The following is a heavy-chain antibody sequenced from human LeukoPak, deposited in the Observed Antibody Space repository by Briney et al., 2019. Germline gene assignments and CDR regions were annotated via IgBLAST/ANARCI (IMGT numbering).Heavy chain of an antibody. J-gene: IGHJ4*02. V-gene: IGHV4-4*07. CDR1: GGSISICY. Sequence: SETLSLPCTVSGGSISICYWGWIRQPAGRGLEWIGRIYASGSTNYNPSLKSRVTMSLDTSKNQFSLKLRSVTAADTAVYYCATSGYDLAYYFWDRGTLVTVSS. CDR2: IYASGST. CDR3: ATSGYDLAYYF. D-gene: IGHD5-12*01.